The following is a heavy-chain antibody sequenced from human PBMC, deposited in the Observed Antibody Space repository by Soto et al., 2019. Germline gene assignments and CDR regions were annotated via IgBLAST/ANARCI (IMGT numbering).Heavy chain of an antibody. V-gene: IGHV4-30-2*01. J-gene: IGHJ5*02. CDR1: GFSLSTSGMC. CDR3: ARETYRDYVGYFDP. CDR2: TYHRGNP. Sequence: LVNPTQTLTLTCTFSGFSLSTSGMCVSWIRQPPGKAREWIGHTYHRGNPYYHPSLKSRVIISVDRSKNQFSLKLSSVTAAATAVYYCARETYRDYVGYFDPWGQGTLVTVSS. D-gene: IGHD4-17*01.